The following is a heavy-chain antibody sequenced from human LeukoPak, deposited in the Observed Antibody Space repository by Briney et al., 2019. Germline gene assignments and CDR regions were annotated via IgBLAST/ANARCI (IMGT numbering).Heavy chain of an antibody. Sequence: SETLSLTCIVSGGSISSSSYYWGWIREPPGKGLEWIGSIYYSGSTYYNPSLKSRFTISVDTSTNRFSLKLTSVTAAETAVYYCESCWSGYYGANYGMDVWGQGTTVTVSS. D-gene: IGHD3-3*01. CDR2: IYYSGST. CDR1: GGSISSSSYY. J-gene: IGHJ6*02. CDR3: ESCWSGYYGANYGMDV. V-gene: IGHV4-39*01.